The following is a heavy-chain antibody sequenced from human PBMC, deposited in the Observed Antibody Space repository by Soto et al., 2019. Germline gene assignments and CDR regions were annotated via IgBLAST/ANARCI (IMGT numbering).Heavy chain of an antibody. CDR1: GFTFSSYA. CDR2: ISGSGGST. Sequence: EVQLLESGGGLVQPGGSLRLSCAASGFTFSSYAMSWVRQAPGKGLEWVSAISGSGGSTYYADSVKGRFTISRDNSKNTLYLQMNSMRAEDTAVYYCAKLRGYSYGRFDYWGQGTLVTVSS. V-gene: IGHV3-23*01. D-gene: IGHD5-18*01. CDR3: AKLRGYSYGRFDY. J-gene: IGHJ4*02.